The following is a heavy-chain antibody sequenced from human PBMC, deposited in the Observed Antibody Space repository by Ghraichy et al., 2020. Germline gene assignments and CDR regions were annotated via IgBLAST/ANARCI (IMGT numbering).Heavy chain of an antibody. CDR1: GFTFSSYA. J-gene: IGHJ4*02. CDR2: ISSNGGST. V-gene: IGHV3-64*01. CDR3: ARYSSGRFDY. D-gene: IGHD6-19*01. Sequence: GGSLRLSCAASGFTFSSYAMHWVRQAPGKGLEYVSAISSNGGSTYYANSVKGRFTISRDNSKNTLYLQMGSLRAEDMAVYYCARYSSGRFDYWGQGTLVTVSS.